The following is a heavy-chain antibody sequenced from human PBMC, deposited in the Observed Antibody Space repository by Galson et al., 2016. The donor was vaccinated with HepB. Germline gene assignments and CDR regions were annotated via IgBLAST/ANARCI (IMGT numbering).Heavy chain of an antibody. V-gene: IGHV3-64D*06. Sequence: SLRLFCEASGFTFRSYAMHWVRQAPGKGLEYISGISSNAGSTSYADSVKGRFTISRDNYKNTRYLQMGSLRAEDTAIYYCVRGDLSSCSSWFDPWGQGILVTVTS. CDR1: GFTFRSYA. CDR3: VRGDLSSCSSWFDP. CDR2: ISSNAGST. J-gene: IGHJ5*02. D-gene: IGHD2-2*01.